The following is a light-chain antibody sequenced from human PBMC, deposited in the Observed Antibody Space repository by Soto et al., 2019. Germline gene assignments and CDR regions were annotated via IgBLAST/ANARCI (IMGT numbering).Light chain of an antibody. CDR2: TVS. Sequence: IQMTQSPSSVSASVGDTVTLSCQTSHGVSGWLAWYQQKPGKAPTLLIYTVSNLQSGVPSRFSGSGSGTDFSLDITNLHPEDFATYFCQQGKTFPFTVGPGTKVEVK. J-gene: IGKJ3*01. CDR3: QQGKTFPFT. V-gene: IGKV1-12*01. CDR1: HGVSGW.